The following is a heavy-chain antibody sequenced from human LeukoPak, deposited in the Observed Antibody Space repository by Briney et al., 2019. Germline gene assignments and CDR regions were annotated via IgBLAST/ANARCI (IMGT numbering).Heavy chain of an antibody. V-gene: IGHV3-23*01. D-gene: IGHD3-9*01. CDR3: AKVGTYDILAGYSHPFDY. J-gene: IGHJ4*02. Sequence: PGGSQRLSCAASGSSFSSYAMSWVRQPPGKGLEWVSAISRSGGSTYYTDSVKGRFTISRDNSKNTLSLQMNSLRADDTAVYYCAKVGTYDILAGYSHPFDYWGQGTLVTVSS. CDR2: ISRSGGST. CDR1: GSSFSSYA.